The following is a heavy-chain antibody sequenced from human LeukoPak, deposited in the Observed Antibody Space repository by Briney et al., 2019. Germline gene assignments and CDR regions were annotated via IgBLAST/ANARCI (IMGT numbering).Heavy chain of an antibody. CDR2: IDHTGST. Sequence: SETLSLICSVSGDSISMHYWSWIRQPPGKGLEWIGYIDHTGSTNYNPSLNSRVTISRDTSKNHFSLELSSVTAADTAVFYCASLTTADAFDIWGQGTMVTVSS. J-gene: IGHJ3*02. CDR3: ASLTTADAFDI. CDR1: GDSISMHY. V-gene: IGHV4-59*11. D-gene: IGHD3-22*01.